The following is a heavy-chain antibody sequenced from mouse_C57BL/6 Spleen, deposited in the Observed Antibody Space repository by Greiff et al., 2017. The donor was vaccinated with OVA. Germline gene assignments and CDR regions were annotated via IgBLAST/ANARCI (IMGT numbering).Heavy chain of an antibody. D-gene: IGHD2-2*01. J-gene: IGHJ3*01. V-gene: IGHV1-61*01. CDR2: IYPSDSET. CDR3: ARDYGYSAWFAY. CDR1: GYTFTSYW. Sequence: VQLQQSGAELVRPGSSVKLSCKASGYTFTSYWMDWVKQRPGQGLEWIGNIYPSDSETHYNQKFKDKATLTVDKSSSTAYMQLSSLTSEDSAVYYCARDYGYSAWFAYWGQGTLVTVSA.